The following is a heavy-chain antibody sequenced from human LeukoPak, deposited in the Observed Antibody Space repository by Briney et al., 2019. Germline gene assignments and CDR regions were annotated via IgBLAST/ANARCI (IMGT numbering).Heavy chain of an antibody. D-gene: IGHD4/OR15-4a*01. CDR3: ARRAGAYSHPYDY. CDR1: GFTFSDHY. V-gene: IGHV3-72*01. J-gene: IGHJ4*02. Sequence: GGSLRLSCAASGFTFSDHYMDWVRQAPGKGLEWVGRIRNKANSYTTEYAASVKGRFTISRDDSKNSLYLQMNSLRTEDTAVYYCARRAGAYSHPYDYWGQGTLVTVSS. CDR2: IRNKANSYTT.